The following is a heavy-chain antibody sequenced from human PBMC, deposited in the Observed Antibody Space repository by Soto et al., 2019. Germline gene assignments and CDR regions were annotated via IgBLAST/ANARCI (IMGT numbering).Heavy chain of an antibody. J-gene: IGHJ6*02. CDR3: ARDLWGSGSYCDYGMDV. CDR1: GSSISSGGYY. V-gene: IGHV4-31*03. D-gene: IGHD3-10*01. CDR2: IYYSGST. Sequence: SKTLSLTYTVAGSSISSGGYYWSWIRQHPGKGLEWIGYIYYSGSTYYNPSLKSRVTISVDTSKNQFSLKLSSVTAADTVVYYCARDLWGSGSYCDYGMDVWGQGTTVTVSS.